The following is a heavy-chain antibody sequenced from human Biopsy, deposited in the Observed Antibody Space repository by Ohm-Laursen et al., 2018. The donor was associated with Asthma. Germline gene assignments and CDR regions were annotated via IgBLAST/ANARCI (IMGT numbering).Heavy chain of an antibody. V-gene: IGHV4-39*01. CDR2: IYKSGQV. CDR3: ARRGGVRRYFDY. J-gene: IGHJ4*02. CDR1: GGSISSNFYY. D-gene: IGHD3-16*01. Sequence: SETLSLTCTVSGGSISSNFYYWGWIRQPPGKGLEWIGNIYKSGQVYYNLSLKSRVTISVDTSKNQFSLQLGSVTAADTAVYFCARRGGVRRYFDYWGQGTLVTVSS.